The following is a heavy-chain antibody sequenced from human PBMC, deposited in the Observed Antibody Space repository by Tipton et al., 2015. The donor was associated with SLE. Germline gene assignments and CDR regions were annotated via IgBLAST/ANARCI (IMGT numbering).Heavy chain of an antibody. CDR3: ARAPAPAPPTHYYYYFMDV. Sequence: TLSLTCAVYGGSFSGYYWTWIRQPPGKGLEWIGEINHGGSTNYNPSLKSRVTISEDTSENQFSLRLSSVTAADTAVYYCARAPAPAPPTHYYYYFMDVWGHGTTVTVSS. D-gene: IGHD2-2*01. CDR1: GGSFSGYY. J-gene: IGHJ6*03. CDR2: INHGGST. V-gene: IGHV4-34*01.